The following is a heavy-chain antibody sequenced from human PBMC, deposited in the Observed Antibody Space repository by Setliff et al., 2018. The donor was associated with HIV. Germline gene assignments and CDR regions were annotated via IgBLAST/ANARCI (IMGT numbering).Heavy chain of an antibody. CDR3: ARQDVGAYAPLRY. J-gene: IGHJ4*02. CDR2: ISSSSSRYT. V-gene: IGHV3-11*03. Sequence: PGGSLRLSCAASGFTFSDYYMSWIRQAPGKGLEWVSSISSSSSRYTNYADPVKGRFTISRDNAKNSLYLQMNSLRAEDTAVYYCARQDVGAYAPLRYRGQGTLVTVSS. D-gene: IGHD5-12*01. CDR1: GFTFSDYY.